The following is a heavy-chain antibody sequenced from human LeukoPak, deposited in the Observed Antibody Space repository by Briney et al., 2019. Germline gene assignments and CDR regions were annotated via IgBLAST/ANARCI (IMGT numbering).Heavy chain of an antibody. Sequence: PGGSLRLSCAASGFTFSSYTMNWVRQAPGKGLEWVSAISGSGGSTYYAGSVKGRFTISRDNSKNTLYPQMNSLRAEDTAVYYCAKPGDRDYWGQGTLVTVSS. CDR1: GFTFSSYT. CDR3: AKPGDRDY. D-gene: IGHD7-27*01. CDR2: ISGSGGST. V-gene: IGHV3-23*01. J-gene: IGHJ4*02.